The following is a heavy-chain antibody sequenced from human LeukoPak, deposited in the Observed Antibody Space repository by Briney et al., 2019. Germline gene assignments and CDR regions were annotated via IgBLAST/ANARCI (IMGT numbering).Heavy chain of an antibody. V-gene: IGHV3-9*01. Sequence: PGGSLRLSCAASGFTFDDYAMHWVRQAPGKGLEWVSGISWNSGSIGYADSVKGRFTISRDNAKNSLYLQMNSLRAEDTAVYYCAKSLHLEWLSNWFDPWGQGTLVTVSS. CDR2: ISWNSGSI. CDR1: GFTFDDYA. D-gene: IGHD3-3*01. CDR3: AKSLHLEWLSNWFDP. J-gene: IGHJ5*02.